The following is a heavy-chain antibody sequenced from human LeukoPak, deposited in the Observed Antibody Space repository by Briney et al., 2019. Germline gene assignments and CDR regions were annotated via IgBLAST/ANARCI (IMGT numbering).Heavy chain of an antibody. CDR1: GYSFTRYW. D-gene: IGHD2-15*01. CDR2: IDPSDSYT. Sequence: GGALKISCKGSGYSFTRYWISWVRQLPGKGLEWMGRIDPSDSYTNYSPSFQGHVTISAAKSISTAYLQWSSLKASDTAMYYCARHCGGGSCYDYGMDVWGKGTTVTVSS. V-gene: IGHV5-10-1*01. J-gene: IGHJ6*04. CDR3: ARHCGGGSCYDYGMDV.